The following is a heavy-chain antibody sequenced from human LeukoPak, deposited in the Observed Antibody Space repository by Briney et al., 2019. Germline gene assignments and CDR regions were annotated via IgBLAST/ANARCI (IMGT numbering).Heavy chain of an antibody. Sequence: GGSLRLSCAASGFTFSSYAMGWVRRAPGKGLEWVSSISNSGGSTYYADSVKGRFTISRDNSKSTLSLQMNSLRAEDTAVYYCARDVRYCGGATCYGWFDPWGQGSLVTVSS. D-gene: IGHD2-15*01. CDR3: ARDVRYCGGATCYGWFDP. J-gene: IGHJ5*02. CDR1: GFTFSSYA. CDR2: ISNSGGST. V-gene: IGHV3-23*01.